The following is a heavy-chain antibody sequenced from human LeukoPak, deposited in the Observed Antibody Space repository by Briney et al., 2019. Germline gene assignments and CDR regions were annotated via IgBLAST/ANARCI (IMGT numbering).Heavy chain of an antibody. CDR3: ARGSGWSDYYGMDV. V-gene: IGHV1-3*01. Sequence: ASVKVSCKASGYTFGNHGMHWVRQAPGQGLEWMGWINAGEGKTKYLQEFQDRVTITRVTSASTAYMELNSLRSEDTAVYYCARGSGWSDYYGMDVWGQGTTVIVSS. D-gene: IGHD6-19*01. CDR2: INAGEGKT. CDR1: GYTFGNHG. J-gene: IGHJ6*02.